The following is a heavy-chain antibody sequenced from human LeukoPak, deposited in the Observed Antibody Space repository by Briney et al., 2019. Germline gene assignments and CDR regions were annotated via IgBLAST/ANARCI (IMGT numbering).Heavy chain of an antibody. CDR1: GGSISSYY. V-gene: IGHV4-59*01. J-gene: IGHJ5*02. Sequence: SETLSLTCTVSGGSISSYYWSWIRQPPGKGLEWIWYIYYSGRTNYNPYLQSRVTISVDTSKNQFSLKLSSVTAADTAVYYCARGGGSDCFDPWGQGTLVTVSS. D-gene: IGHD3-3*01. CDR3: ARGGGSDCFDP. CDR2: IYYSGRT.